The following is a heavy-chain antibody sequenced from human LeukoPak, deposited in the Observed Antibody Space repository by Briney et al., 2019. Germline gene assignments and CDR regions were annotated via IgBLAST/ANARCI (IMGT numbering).Heavy chain of an antibody. Sequence: GASVKVSCKASGDTFSSSAISWGRQAPGQGLEWMGGIIPIFGTANYARKFQGRVTITTDESTSTAYMGLSSLRSEDTAVYYCARGFTTIPDYFDYWGQGTLVAVSS. CDR1: GDTFSSSA. CDR2: IIPIFGTA. CDR3: ARGFTTIPDYFDY. D-gene: IGHD3-22*01. J-gene: IGHJ4*02. V-gene: IGHV1-69*05.